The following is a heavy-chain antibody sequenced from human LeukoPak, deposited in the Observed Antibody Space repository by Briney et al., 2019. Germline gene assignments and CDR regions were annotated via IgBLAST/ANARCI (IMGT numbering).Heavy chain of an antibody. V-gene: IGHV3-30*02. D-gene: IGHD3-9*01. Sequence: GGSLRLSCVASGFTFSSYAMHWVRQAPDKGLEWVAFIRDDGSDKYYADSVKGRFTISRDNSKNTLYLQMNSLRAEDTAIYYCAKVWSDWLLGSSHFDYWGQGTLVTVSS. J-gene: IGHJ4*02. CDR1: GFTFSSYA. CDR2: IRDDGSDK. CDR3: AKVWSDWLLGSSHFDY.